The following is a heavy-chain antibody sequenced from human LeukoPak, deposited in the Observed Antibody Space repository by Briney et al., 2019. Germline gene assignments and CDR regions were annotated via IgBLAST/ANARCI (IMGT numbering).Heavy chain of an antibody. CDR1: GFTFSIYA. D-gene: IGHD1-26*01. Sequence: GGSLRLSCGASGFTFSIYAMSWVRQAPGKGLEWVSGISGSGGSTYYADSVKGRFTISRDNSKNTLYLQMNSLRAEDTAVYYCAKDLVPYSGSYRGGMDVWGQGTTVTVSS. J-gene: IGHJ6*02. V-gene: IGHV3-23*01. CDR3: AKDLVPYSGSYRGGMDV. CDR2: ISGSGGST.